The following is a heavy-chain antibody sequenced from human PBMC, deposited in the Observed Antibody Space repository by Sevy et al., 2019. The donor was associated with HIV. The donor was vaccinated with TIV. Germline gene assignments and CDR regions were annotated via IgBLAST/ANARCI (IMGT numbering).Heavy chain of an antibody. V-gene: IGHV3-43*01. J-gene: IGHJ4*02. CDR3: GKGLGFGGGGAYYFDY. CDR1: GFTFDDHT. D-gene: IGHD3-10*01. CDR2: ISWDGGST. Sequence: GGSLRLSCAASGFTFDDHTMHWVRQPPGKGLEWVSLISWDGGSTYYADSVKGRFTISRDNSKNSLFLQMNSLGAEDTGLYYCGKGLGFGGGGAYYFDYWGQGTLVTVSS.